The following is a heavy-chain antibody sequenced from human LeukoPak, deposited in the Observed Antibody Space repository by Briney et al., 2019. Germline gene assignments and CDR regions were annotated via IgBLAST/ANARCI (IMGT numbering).Heavy chain of an antibody. CDR3: ARDSSLYCSGGSCYQYFQH. Sequence: SETLSLTCTVSGGSISSYYWSWIRQPPGKGLEWIGYIYNSGSTNYSPSLKSRVTISVDTSKHQFSLKLNSVTAADTAVYYCARDSSLYCSGGSCYQYFQHWGQGTLVTVSS. D-gene: IGHD2-15*01. CDR1: GGSISSYY. CDR2: IYNSGST. J-gene: IGHJ1*01. V-gene: IGHV4-59*01.